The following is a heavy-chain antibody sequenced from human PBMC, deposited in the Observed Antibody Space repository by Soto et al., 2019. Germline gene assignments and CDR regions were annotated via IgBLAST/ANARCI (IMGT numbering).Heavy chain of an antibody. CDR1: GFTFSSYG. V-gene: IGHV3-33*01. J-gene: IGHJ3*02. D-gene: IGHD1-26*01. Sequence: QVQLVASGGGVVQPGRSLRLSCAASGFTFSSYGMHWVRQAPGKGLEWVAVIWYAGSNKYYADSVKGRFTISRDNSKNTLYVQMNSLRAEDSAVYYCARTSGVRGSGDAFDIWGQGTMVTVSS. CDR3: ARTSGVRGSGDAFDI. CDR2: IWYAGSNK.